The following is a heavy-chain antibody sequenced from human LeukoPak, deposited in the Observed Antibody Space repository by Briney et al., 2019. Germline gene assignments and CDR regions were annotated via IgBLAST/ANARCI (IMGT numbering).Heavy chain of an antibody. D-gene: IGHD1-26*01. CDR1: GYTFTGYY. Sequence: ASVKVSCKASGYTFTGYYIHWVRQALGQGLEWMGWINPNSGDTQYAQQFQGRVTMTRDTSISTAYMELSRLTSDDTAIYYCARDWRGSYFPDFWGQGTLVTVSS. V-gene: IGHV1-2*02. CDR2: INPNSGDT. J-gene: IGHJ4*02. CDR3: ARDWRGSYFPDF.